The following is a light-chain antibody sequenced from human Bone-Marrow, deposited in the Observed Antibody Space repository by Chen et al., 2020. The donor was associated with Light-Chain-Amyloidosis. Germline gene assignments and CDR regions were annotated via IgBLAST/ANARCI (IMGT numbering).Light chain of an antibody. CDR3: QQYGTSPLT. V-gene: IGKV3-20*01. CDR1: QTISSNY. Sequence: EIVLTPSPGTLSLSRGEGANLSCRASQTISSNYLTWYQQKFGQAPRLLIYGSSSRATGIPDRFTGSGSGTDFTLTINRLEPEDFAMYYCQQYGTSPLTFGGGTKVEIK. CDR2: GSS. J-gene: IGKJ4*01.